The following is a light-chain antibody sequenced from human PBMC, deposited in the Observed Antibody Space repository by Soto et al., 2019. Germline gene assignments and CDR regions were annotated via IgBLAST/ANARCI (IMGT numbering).Light chain of an antibody. Sequence: QSALTQPPSASGSPGQSVTISCTGTKNDIGVYDFVSWYQHHPGKAPRLIIYEVVQRPSGVPDQFSGSKSGNTASLTVSGLQAADEGDYFCKSYAGSNTYVFGSGTKVTVL. CDR2: EVV. CDR3: KSYAGSNTYV. V-gene: IGLV2-8*01. J-gene: IGLJ1*01. CDR1: KNDIGVYDF.